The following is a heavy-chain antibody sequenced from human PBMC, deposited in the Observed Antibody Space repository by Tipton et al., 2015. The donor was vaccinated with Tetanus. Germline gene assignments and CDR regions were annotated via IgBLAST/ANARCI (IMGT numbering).Heavy chain of an antibody. CDR3: ARDSRPMYSSGWAFDY. CDR1: GGSISSYY. CDR2: IYTSGST. Sequence: TLSLTCTVSGGSISSYYWSWIRQPAGKGLEWIGRIYTSGSTNYNPSLKSRVPMSVDTPKNQFSLKLSSVTAADTAVYYCARDSRPMYSSGWAFDYWGQGTLVTVSS. D-gene: IGHD6-19*01. V-gene: IGHV4-4*07. J-gene: IGHJ4*02.